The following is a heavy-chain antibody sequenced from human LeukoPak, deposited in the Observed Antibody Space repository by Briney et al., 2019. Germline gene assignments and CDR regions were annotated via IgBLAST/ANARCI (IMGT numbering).Heavy chain of an antibody. CDR2: IWYDGSNK. CDR3: ARVGSGSSLVDP. V-gene: IGHV3-33*01. D-gene: IGHD1-26*01. J-gene: IGHJ5*02. Sequence: GGSLRLPCAASGFTFSSYGMHWVRQAPGKGLEWVAVIWYDGSNKYYADSVKGRFTISRDNSKNTLYLQMNSLRAEDTAVYYCARVGSGSSLVDPWGQGTLVTVSS. CDR1: GFTFSSYG.